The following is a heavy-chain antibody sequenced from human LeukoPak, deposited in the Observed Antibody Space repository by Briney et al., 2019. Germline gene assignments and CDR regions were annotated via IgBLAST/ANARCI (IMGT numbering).Heavy chain of an antibody. CDR1: GGSISSSSYY. D-gene: IGHD3-10*01. CDR2: IYYSGST. J-gene: IGHJ4*02. Sequence: PSETLSLTWTVSGGSISSSSYYWGWIRQPPGKGLEWIGSIYYSGSTYYNPSLKSRVTISVDTAKNQFSLKLSSVTAADTAVYYCARRGIGEFDYWGQGTLVTVSS. V-gene: IGHV4-39*01. CDR3: ARRGIGEFDY.